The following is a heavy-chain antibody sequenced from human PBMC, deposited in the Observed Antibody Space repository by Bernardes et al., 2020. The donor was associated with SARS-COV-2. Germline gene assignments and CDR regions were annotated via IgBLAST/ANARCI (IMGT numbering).Heavy chain of an antibody. J-gene: IGHJ6*02. CDR2: IRAYNGDT. Sequence: ASVKVSCKASGYTFTTYGISWVRQAPGQGLEWMGWIRAYNGDTNYVQKLQGRVTMTTDTSTSIAYMELRSLRSDDTAVYYCASGQGYYDSSGNIYYGMDVWGQGTTVTVSS. CDR1: GYTFTTYG. V-gene: IGHV1-18*01. CDR3: ASGQGYYDSSGNIYYGMDV. D-gene: IGHD3-22*01.